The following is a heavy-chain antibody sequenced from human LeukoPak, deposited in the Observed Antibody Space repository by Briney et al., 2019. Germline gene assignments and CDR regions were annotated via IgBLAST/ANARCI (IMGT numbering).Heavy chain of an antibody. CDR3: ARDEGWGVDY. CDR1: GFTFNNYL. Sequence: QAGGPLRLSCEASGFTFNNYLMNWGRQAPGKGLEVVANIKEDESKRCFVDSVKGRFTIARDTAKNSVYLKMNSLRAEDTAVYYCARDEGWGVDYWGQGTLVTVSS. CDR2: IKEDESKR. J-gene: IGHJ4*02. D-gene: IGHD3-10*01. V-gene: IGHV3-7*04.